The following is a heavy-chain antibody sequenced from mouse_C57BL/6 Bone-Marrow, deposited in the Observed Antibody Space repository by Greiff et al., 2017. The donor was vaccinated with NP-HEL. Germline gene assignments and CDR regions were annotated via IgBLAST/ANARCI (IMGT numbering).Heavy chain of an antibody. J-gene: IGHJ2*01. V-gene: IGHV1-58*01. CDR1: RYTFTSYG. CDR2: IYIGNGYT. D-gene: IGHD1-1*01. Sequence: VQLKESGAELVRPGSSVKMSCKTSRYTFTSYGINWVKQRPGQGLEWIGYIYIGNGYTEYNEKFKGKATLTADTSSSTAYMQLSSLTSEDAAIYFCARSKGPYYYGISSYYFDYWGQGTTLTVSS. CDR3: ARSKGPYYYGISSYYFDY.